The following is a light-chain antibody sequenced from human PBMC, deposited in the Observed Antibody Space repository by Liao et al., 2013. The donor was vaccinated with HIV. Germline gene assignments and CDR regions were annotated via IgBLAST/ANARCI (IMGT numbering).Light chain of an antibody. Sequence: SYELTQPPSVSVSPGQTATIACSGDKLGDKYACWYQQKPGQSPVLVIYQDTKRPSGIPERFSGSNSGNTATLTISGTQAMDEADYYCQAWDSSTEVLFGGGTKLTVL. CDR2: QDT. CDR1: KLGDKY. CDR3: QAWDSSTEVL. J-gene: IGLJ2*01. V-gene: IGLV3-1*01.